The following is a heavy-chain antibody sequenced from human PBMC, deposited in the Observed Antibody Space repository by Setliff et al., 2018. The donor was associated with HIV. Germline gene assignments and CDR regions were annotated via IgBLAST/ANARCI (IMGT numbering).Heavy chain of an antibody. CDR2: IEKDGSEK. CDR3: ARVGGHYFDSSGCFGI. D-gene: IGHD3-22*01. Sequence: GGSLRLSCTAPGFSVSTYWMNWVRQAPGKGLEWVGNIEKDGSEKYYVGSVKGRFTISRDNAKNSLSLQMNSLRVEDTAMYYCARVGGHYFDSSGCFGIWGQGTMVTVSS. CDR1: GFSVSTYW. V-gene: IGHV3-7*03. J-gene: IGHJ3*02.